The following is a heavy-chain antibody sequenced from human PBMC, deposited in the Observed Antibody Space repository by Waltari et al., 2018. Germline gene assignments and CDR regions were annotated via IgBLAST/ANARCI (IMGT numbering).Heavy chain of an antibody. CDR2: IYSGGST. CDR3: ATLGDYYYGSGTDDY. Sequence: EVQLVESGGGLIQPGGSLRLSCAASGFTVSSNYMSWVRQAPGKGREWVSVIYSGGSTYDADSVKGRFTISRDNSKNTLYLQMNSLRAEDTAVYYCATLGDYYYGSGTDDYWGQGTLVTVSS. D-gene: IGHD3-10*01. V-gene: IGHV3-53*01. CDR1: GFTVSSNY. J-gene: IGHJ4*02.